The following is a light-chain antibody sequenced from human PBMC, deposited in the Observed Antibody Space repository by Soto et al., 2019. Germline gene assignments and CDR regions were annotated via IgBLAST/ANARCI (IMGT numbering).Light chain of an antibody. V-gene: IGKV3-15*01. Sequence: IVMTQSPATLSVSPGERVTLSCRASQSINSNLAWYQQKPGQAPRLLIYGASTRATIIPTRFSGSGSGTEFTLTISSLQSEDFAVYYCQQYNNWPPAWTFXQGTKVDIK. CDR3: QQYNNWPPAWT. CDR1: QSINSN. J-gene: IGKJ1*01. CDR2: GAS.